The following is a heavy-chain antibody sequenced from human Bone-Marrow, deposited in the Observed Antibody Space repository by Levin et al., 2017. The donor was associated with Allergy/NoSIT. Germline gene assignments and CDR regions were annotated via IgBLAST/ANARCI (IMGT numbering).Heavy chain of an antibody. J-gene: IGHJ6*02. Sequence: ASVKVSCAASGFTVSSNYMSWVRQAPGKGLEWVSVIYSGGSTYYADSVKGRFTISRDNSKNTLYLQMNSLRAEDTAVYYCARDRGVVPYYYYYYGMDGWGQGTTVTVSS. CDR3: ARDRGVVPYYYYYYGMDG. D-gene: IGHD2-15*01. V-gene: IGHV3-66*01. CDR2: IYSGGST. CDR1: GFTVSSNY.